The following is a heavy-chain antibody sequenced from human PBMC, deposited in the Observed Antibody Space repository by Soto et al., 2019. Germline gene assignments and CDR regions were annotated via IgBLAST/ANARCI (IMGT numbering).Heavy chain of an antibody. D-gene: IGHD3-22*01. Sequence: SETLSLTCTVSGGSISSSSYYWGWIRQPPGKGLEWIGSIYYSGSTYYNPSLKSRVTISVDTSKNQFSLKLSSVTAADTAVYYCARASGVLYYYDSSGYYYDWFDHWGQGTLVP. CDR3: ARASGVLYYYDSSGYYYDWFDH. CDR1: GGSISSSSYY. V-gene: IGHV4-39*01. J-gene: IGHJ5*02. CDR2: IYYSGST.